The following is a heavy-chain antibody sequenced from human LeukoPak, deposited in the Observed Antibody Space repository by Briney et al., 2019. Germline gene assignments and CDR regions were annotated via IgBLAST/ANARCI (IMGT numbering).Heavy chain of an antibody. V-gene: IGHV1-8*01. Sequence: GASVKVSCKASGYTFTNYDINWVRQATGQGLEWMGWMNPNSANTGYAQKFQGRVTMTRNTSISTAYMELSSLRSEDTAVYYCARVKCSSTSCRSKGVDYWGQGTLVTVSP. CDR1: GYTFTNYD. CDR3: ARVKCSSTSCRSKGVDY. J-gene: IGHJ4*02. CDR2: MNPNSANT. D-gene: IGHD2-2*01.